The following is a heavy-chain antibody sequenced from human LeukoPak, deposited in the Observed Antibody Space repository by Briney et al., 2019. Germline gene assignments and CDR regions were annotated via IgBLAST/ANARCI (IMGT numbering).Heavy chain of an antibody. D-gene: IGHD6-13*01. J-gene: IGHJ4*02. CDR3: ARDGRGIAAAGFDY. CDR2: IYYSGST. V-gene: IGHV4-31*03. CDR1: GGSISSGGYY. Sequence: SQTLSLTCTVSGGSISSGGYYWSWIRQHPGKGLEWIGYIYYSGSTYYNPSLKSRVTISVDTSKNQFSLKLSSVTAADTAVYNCARDGRGIAAAGFDYWGQGTLVTVSS.